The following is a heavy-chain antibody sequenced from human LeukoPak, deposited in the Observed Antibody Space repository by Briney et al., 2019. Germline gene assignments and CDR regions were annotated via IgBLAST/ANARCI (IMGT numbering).Heavy chain of an antibody. Sequence: PSETLSLTCTVSGGSISSSNYYWGWIRQPPGKGLEWIGSMYYSGSTYYNPSLKSRVTISVDTSKNQFSLKLSSVTAADTAVYYCARRGQLVEVTAIDYWGPGTLVTVSS. CDR1: GGSISSSNYY. J-gene: IGHJ4*02. CDR3: ARRGQLVEVTAIDY. D-gene: IGHD2-21*02. V-gene: IGHV4-39*01. CDR2: MYYSGST.